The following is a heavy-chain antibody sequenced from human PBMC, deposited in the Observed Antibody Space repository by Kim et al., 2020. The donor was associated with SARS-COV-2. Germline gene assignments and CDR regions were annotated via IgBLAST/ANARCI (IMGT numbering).Heavy chain of an antibody. CDR2: IYYSGST. CDR1: GGSISSYY. J-gene: IGHJ5*02. Sequence: SETLSLTCTVSGGSISSYYWSWIRQPPGKGLEWIGYIYYSGSTNYNPSLKSRVTISVDTSKNQFSLKLSSVTAADTAVYYCARSGSAAMFDVEDGWFDPWGQGTLVTVSS. V-gene: IGHV4-59*01. D-gene: IGHD2-2*01. CDR3: ARSGSAAMFDVEDGWFDP.